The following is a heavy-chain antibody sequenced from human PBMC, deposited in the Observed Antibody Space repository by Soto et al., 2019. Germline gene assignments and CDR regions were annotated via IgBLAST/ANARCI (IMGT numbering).Heavy chain of an antibody. D-gene: IGHD6-25*01. CDR3: ARRKERSGPYYLDS. V-gene: IGHV1-8*01. CDR1: GYTFISFD. CDR2: MNPNTGNT. J-gene: IGHJ4*02. Sequence: QVQLVQYGAEVKKPGASVRVSCQASGYTFISFDINWVRQATGQGLEWMGWMNPNTGNTGYEQKFKGRVTMTTNTSIGTAYMELSSLTSEDTAVYYCARRKERSGPYYLDSWGQGTLVTVSS.